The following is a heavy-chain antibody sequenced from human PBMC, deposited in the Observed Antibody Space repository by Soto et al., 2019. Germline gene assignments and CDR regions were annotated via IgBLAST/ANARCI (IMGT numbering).Heavy chain of an antibody. CDR1: GFTFSSYG. CDR2: ISYDGSNK. D-gene: IGHD3-9*01. V-gene: IGHV3-30*18. J-gene: IGHJ6*02. Sequence: PGGSLRLSCAASGFTFSSYGMHWVRQAPGKGLEWVAVISYDGSNKYYADSVKGRFTISKDNSKNTLYLQMNSLRAEDTAVYYCAKDQRYFDWPQPYGMDVWGQGTTVTVSS. CDR3: AKDQRYFDWPQPYGMDV.